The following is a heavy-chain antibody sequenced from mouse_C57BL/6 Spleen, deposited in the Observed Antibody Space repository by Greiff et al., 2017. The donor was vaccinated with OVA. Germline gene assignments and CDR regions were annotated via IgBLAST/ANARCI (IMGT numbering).Heavy chain of an antibody. Sequence: DVKLVESGGGLVKPGGSLKLSCAASGFTFSDYGMHWVRQAPEKGLEWVAYISSGSSTIYYADTVKGRFTISRDNAKNTLFLQMTSLRSEDTAMYYCARPGYYYGSSPWFAYWGQGTLVTVSA. V-gene: IGHV5-17*01. CDR3: ARPGYYYGSSPWFAY. D-gene: IGHD1-1*01. J-gene: IGHJ3*01. CDR2: ISSGSSTI. CDR1: GFTFSDYG.